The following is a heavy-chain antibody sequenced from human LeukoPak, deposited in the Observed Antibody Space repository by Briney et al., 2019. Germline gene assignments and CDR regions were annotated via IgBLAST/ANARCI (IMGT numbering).Heavy chain of an antibody. V-gene: IGHV1-69*05. CDR1: GGTFSSYA. CDR2: IIPIFGTA. D-gene: IGHD5-18*01. CDR3: ASSRPIQLWLSNAFDI. J-gene: IGHJ3*02. Sequence: SVKVSCKASGGTFSSYAISWARQAPGQGLEWVGGIIPIFGTANYAQKFQGRVTITTDESTSTAYMELSSLRSEDTAVYYCASSRPIQLWLSNAFDIWGQGTMVTVSS.